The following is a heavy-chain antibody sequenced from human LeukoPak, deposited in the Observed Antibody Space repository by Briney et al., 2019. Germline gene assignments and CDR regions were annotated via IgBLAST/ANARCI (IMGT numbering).Heavy chain of an antibody. CDR3: ARGSADSSGYYRY. D-gene: IGHD3-22*01. Sequence: RSGGSLRLSCAASGFTLSDYYMRWIRQAPGKGLEGVSYISSSGSTIYYADSVKGRFTISRDNAKNSLYLQMNSLRDEDTAVYYCARGSADSSGYYRYWGQGTLVTVSS. CDR2: ISSSGSTI. CDR1: GFTLSDYY. J-gene: IGHJ4*02. V-gene: IGHV3-11*01.